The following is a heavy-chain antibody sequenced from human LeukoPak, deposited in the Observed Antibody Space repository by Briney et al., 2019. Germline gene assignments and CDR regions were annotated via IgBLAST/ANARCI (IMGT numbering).Heavy chain of an antibody. CDR2: ISYDGSNK. CDR3: ASTTMAIPGDY. Sequence: GSLRLSCAASGFTFSSYGMHWVRQAPGKGLEWVAVISYDGSNKYYADSVKGRFTISRDNSKNTLYLQMNSLRAEDTAVYYCASTTMAIPGDYWGQGTLVTVSS. J-gene: IGHJ4*02. V-gene: IGHV3-30*03. CDR1: GFTFSSYG. D-gene: IGHD5-18*01.